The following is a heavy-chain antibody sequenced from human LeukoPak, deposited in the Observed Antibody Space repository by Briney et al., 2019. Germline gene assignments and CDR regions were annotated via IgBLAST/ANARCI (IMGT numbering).Heavy chain of an antibody. J-gene: IGHJ3*02. CDR3: ARHPWDIVVVVAANQVAFDI. D-gene: IGHD2-15*01. CDR1: GGSFSVYS. CDR2: INHGGST. V-gene: IGHV4-34*01. Sequence: SETLSLTCAVYGGSFSVYSWTWIRQLPGRGLEWIGEINHGGSTNYNPSLKSRVSISLDTSKSQFSLKLSSVTAADTAVYYCARHPWDIVVVVAANQVAFDIWGQGTMVTVSS.